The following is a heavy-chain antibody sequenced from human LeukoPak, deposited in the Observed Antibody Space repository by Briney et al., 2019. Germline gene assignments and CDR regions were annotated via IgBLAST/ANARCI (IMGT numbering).Heavy chain of an antibody. CDR3: ARAGGSYGYVIDY. V-gene: IGHV5-51*01. CDR1: GYIFTSYW. CDR2: LYPGDSDT. D-gene: IGHD3-16*01. J-gene: IGHJ4*02. Sequence: GESLKISCKGSGYIFTSYWIGWVRQMPGKGLEWMGILYPGDSDTRYSPSFQGQVTISADKSISTAYLQWSSLKASDTAMYCCARAGGSYGYVIDYWGQGTLVTVSS.